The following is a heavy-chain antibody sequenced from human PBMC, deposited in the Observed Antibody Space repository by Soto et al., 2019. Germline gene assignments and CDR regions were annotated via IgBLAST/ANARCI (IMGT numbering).Heavy chain of an antibody. V-gene: IGHV3-23*01. D-gene: IGHD6-19*01. J-gene: IGHJ4*02. CDR3: ARRMAFTTGWYFDY. Sequence: GGSLRLSCAASGFTFSNHAMSWVRQAPGKGLEWVSGLSASGTNTYYADSVKGRFTISRDNSQNILYLQMNSLRAEDTALYYCARRMAFTTGWYFDYWGQGTLVTVSS. CDR1: GFTFSNHA. CDR2: LSASGTNT.